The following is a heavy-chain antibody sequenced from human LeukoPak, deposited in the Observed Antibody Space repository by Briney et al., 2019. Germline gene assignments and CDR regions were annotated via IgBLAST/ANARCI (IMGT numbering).Heavy chain of an antibody. Sequence: GGPLRLSCAASGFTFDDYGMSWVRQAPGKGLEWVSGINWNGGSTGYADSVKGRFTISRDNAKNSLYLQMNSLRAEDTALYYCARETQYYYDSIYFDYWGQGTLVTVSS. J-gene: IGHJ4*02. CDR3: ARETQYYYDSIYFDY. D-gene: IGHD3-22*01. CDR1: GFTFDDYG. V-gene: IGHV3-20*04. CDR2: INWNGGST.